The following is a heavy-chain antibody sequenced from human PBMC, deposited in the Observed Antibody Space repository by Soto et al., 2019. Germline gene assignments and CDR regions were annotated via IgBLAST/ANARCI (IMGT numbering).Heavy chain of an antibody. Sequence: QVQLVQSGAEVKKPGSSVKVSCKASGGTFSSYTISWVRQAPGQGLVWMGRIIPILGIANYAQKFQGRVTITAEKSTSTAYMELSSLRSEDTAVYYCASLMSSGYYYGMDVWGQGTTVTVSS. CDR2: IIPILGIA. V-gene: IGHV1-69*02. D-gene: IGHD3-10*01. CDR3: ASLMSSGYYYGMDV. CDR1: GGTFSSYT. J-gene: IGHJ6*02.